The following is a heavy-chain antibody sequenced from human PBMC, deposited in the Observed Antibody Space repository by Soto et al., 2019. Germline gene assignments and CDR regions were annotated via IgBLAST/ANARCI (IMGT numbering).Heavy chain of an antibody. CDR1: GGTFSSYT. J-gene: IGHJ6*02. V-gene: IGHV1-69*02. CDR3: ARGYQLLNYYYYGMDV. Sequence: QVQLVQSGAEVKKPGSSVKVSCKASGGTFSSYTISWVRQAPGQGLEWMGRIIPILGIANYAQKFQGRVTITADKATSTDYREMSRLRSEDTAVYYCARGYQLLNYYYYGMDVWGQGTTVTVSS. D-gene: IGHD2-2*01. CDR2: IIPILGIA.